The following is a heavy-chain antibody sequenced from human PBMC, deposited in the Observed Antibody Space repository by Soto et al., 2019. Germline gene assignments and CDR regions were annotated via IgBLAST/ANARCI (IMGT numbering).Heavy chain of an antibody. D-gene: IGHD2-15*01. CDR1: GFTVSSKY. CDR2: IQSGGPT. V-gene: IGHV3-66*01. J-gene: IGHJ6*04. Sequence: GGSLRLSCAASGFTVSSKYMSWVRQAPGKGLEWVSLIQSGGPTYYADSVKGRFTISRDTSENTVHLQMDSLRAEDTAVYYCARDDGLCDGGRCYGVPLYVWGKGTTVTVSS. CDR3: ARDDGLCDGGRCYGVPLYV.